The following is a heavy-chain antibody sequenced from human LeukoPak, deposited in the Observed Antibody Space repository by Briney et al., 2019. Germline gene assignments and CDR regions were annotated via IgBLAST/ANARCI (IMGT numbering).Heavy chain of an antibody. V-gene: IGHV3-15*01. CDR1: GFTFDKAW. J-gene: IGHJ4*02. Sequence: PGGSLRLSCAASGFTFDKAWMTWVRQAPGRGLEWVGRIKSKIHGGTIDYAAPVKGRFTISRDDSENTVYLQMNSLTAEDTAVYYCAKTSSLFDYWGQGTLVTVSS. CDR2: IKSKIHGGTI. CDR3: AKTSSLFDY.